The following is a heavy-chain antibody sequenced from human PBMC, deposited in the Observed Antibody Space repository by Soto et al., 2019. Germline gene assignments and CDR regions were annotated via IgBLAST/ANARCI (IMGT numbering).Heavy chain of an antibody. V-gene: IGHV1-69*06. Sequence: QVQLVQSGAEVKKPGSSVKVSCKASGDTFSSNAINWVRQAPGQGLEWMGGINPIFGTAKYAQKLQGRVTITADKTTSTADMELSSLRSEDTAVYYCAREAAAGRNWFDPWGQGTLVTVSS. J-gene: IGHJ5*02. CDR2: INPIFGTA. CDR1: GDTFSSNA. D-gene: IGHD6-13*01. CDR3: AREAAAGRNWFDP.